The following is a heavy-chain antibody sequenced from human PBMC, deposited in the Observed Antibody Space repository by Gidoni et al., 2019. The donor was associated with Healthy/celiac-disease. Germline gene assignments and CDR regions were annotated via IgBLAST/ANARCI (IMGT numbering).Heavy chain of an antibody. J-gene: IGHJ5*02. CDR2: ISYDGSNK. Sequence: QVQLVESGGGVVQPGRSLRLSCAASGFTFSSYAMHWFRQAPGKGLEWVAVISYDGSNKYYADSVKGRFTISRDNSKNTLYLQMNSLRAEDTAVYYCAKAAAGTGEWFDPWGQGTLVTVSS. D-gene: IGHD6-13*01. V-gene: IGHV3-30*01. CDR3: AKAAAGTGEWFDP. CDR1: GFTFSSYA.